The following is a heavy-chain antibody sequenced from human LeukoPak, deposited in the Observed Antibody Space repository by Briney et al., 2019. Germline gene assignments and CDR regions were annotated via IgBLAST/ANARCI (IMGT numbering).Heavy chain of an antibody. D-gene: IGHD2-15*01. J-gene: IGHJ4*02. CDR3: ARDLVAVVFDY. CDR1: GGSISSFY. CDR2: INHSGST. Sequence: SETLSLTCTVSGGSISSFYWSWIRQPPGKGLEWIGEINHSGSTNYNPSLKSRVTISVDTSKNQFSLKLSSVTAADTAVYYCARDLVAVVFDYWGQGTLVTVSS. V-gene: IGHV4-34*01.